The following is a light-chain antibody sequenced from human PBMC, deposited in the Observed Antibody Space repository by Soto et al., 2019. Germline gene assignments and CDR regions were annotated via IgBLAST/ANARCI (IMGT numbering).Light chain of an antibody. CDR2: GAS. V-gene: IGKV3-20*01. CDR1: QRITSNF. J-gene: IGKJ2*01. Sequence: IVLTQSPVTLSLSPGERATLSCRASQRITSNFLAWFQQKAGLAPRLLIYGASTRASGVPDRFSGGGSGPDFVLTISRLEPEDFAVYFCQQYGRSPFTFGQGTKLQIK. CDR3: QQYGRSPFT.